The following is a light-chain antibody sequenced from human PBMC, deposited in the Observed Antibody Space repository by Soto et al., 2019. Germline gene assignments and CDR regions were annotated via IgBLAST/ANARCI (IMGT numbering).Light chain of an antibody. Sequence: QSVLTQPPSVSGAPGQRGTISCTGSSSNIGAGYDVHWYQQLPGTAPKLPIYGNSNRPSGVPDRYSDSRSGTSASMAITGLQTEDESDYYCKSYDRSLRDRVFGGGADLTVL. CDR2: GNS. CDR1: SSNIGAGYD. CDR3: KSYDRSLRDRV. J-gene: IGLJ3*02. V-gene: IGLV1-40*01.